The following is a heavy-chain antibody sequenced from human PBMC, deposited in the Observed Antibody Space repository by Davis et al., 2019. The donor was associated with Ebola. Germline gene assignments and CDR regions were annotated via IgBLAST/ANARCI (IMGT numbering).Heavy chain of an antibody. V-gene: IGHV3-23*01. CDR1: GFIFSSSA. J-gene: IGHJ6*02. Sequence: GESLKISCTASGFIFSSSAMSWVRQAPGKVLEWVTGITSRGDTTYYADSVKGRFTISRDNSKNTLYQEMNSLRAEDTAVYYCAKAGYYDTADGMDVWGQGTTVTVSS. CDR3: AKAGYYDTADGMDV. D-gene: IGHD3-22*01. CDR2: ITSRGDTT.